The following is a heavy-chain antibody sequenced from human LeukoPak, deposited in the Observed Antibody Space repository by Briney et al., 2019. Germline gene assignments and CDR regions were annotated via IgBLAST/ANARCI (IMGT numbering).Heavy chain of an antibody. J-gene: IGHJ5*02. D-gene: IGHD3-3*01. Sequence: PSETLSLTCAVYGGSFSGYYWSWIRQPPGEGLEWIGEINHSGSTNYNPSLKSRVTISVDTSKNQFSLKLSSVTAADTAVYYCARRSGSTKMYNWFDPWGQGTLVTVSS. CDR1: GGSFSGYY. CDR2: INHSGST. V-gene: IGHV4-34*01. CDR3: ARRSGSTKMYNWFDP.